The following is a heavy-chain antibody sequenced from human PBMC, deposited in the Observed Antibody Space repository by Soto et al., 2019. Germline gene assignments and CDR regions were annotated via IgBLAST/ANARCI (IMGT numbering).Heavy chain of an antibody. CDR1: GGSISSSSYY. CDR3: ARQIGYCSGGSCYRYYYYYYYMDV. D-gene: IGHD2-15*01. V-gene: IGHV4-39*01. Sequence: PSETLSLTCTVSGGSISSSSYYWGWIRQPPGKGLEWIGSIYYSGSTYYNPSLKSRVTISVDTSKNQFSLKLSSVTAADTAVYYCARQIGYCSGGSCYRYYYYYYYMDVWGKGTTVTVSS. J-gene: IGHJ6*03. CDR2: IYYSGST.